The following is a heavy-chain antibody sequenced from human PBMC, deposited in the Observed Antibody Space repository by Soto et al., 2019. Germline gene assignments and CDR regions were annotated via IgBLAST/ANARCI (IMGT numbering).Heavy chain of an antibody. CDR1: GFTFSSYA. CDR3: AKESCGSGSYRSYYYYYGLEV. J-gene: IGHJ6*01. V-gene: IGHV3-23*01. D-gene: IGHD3-10*01. CDR2: ISGSGGST. Sequence: PGGSLRLSCAASGFTFSSYAMSWVRQAPGKGLEWVSAISGSGGSTYYADSVKGRCTISRDNSKNTLYLQMNSLRAEDTAVYYCAKESCGSGSYRSYYYYYGLEVWGQRTTVDASS.